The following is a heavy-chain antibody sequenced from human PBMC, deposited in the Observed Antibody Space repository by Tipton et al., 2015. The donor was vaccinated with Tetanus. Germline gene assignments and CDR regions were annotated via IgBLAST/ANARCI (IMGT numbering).Heavy chain of an antibody. V-gene: IGHV1-2*02. Sequence: QLVQSGPEVKKPGASVKVSCKASGYTFTHYGISWVRQAPGQGLEWVGWISPFTGDTEYAQKFQGRVTMTRDTSISTAYMEVSRLRSDDTAIYYCARGMDYDSSGIDDFWGQGTLVTVSS. CDR2: ISPFTGDT. D-gene: IGHD3-22*01. J-gene: IGHJ4*02. CDR1: GYTFTHYG. CDR3: ARGMDYDSSGIDDF.